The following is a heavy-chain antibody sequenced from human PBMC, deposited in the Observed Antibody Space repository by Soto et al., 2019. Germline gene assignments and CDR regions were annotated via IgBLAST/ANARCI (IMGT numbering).Heavy chain of an antibody. V-gene: IGHV1-69*02. Sequence: QVQLVQSGAEVKKPGSSVKVSCKASGGTFSSYTISWVRQAPGQGLEWMGRIIPILGIANYAQKIQGRVTITADKSTSTAYMELSSLRSEDTAVYYCATESRSMVRGVIHDYWGQGTLVTVSS. CDR2: IIPILGIA. CDR3: ATESRSMVRGVIHDY. D-gene: IGHD3-10*01. J-gene: IGHJ4*02. CDR1: GGTFSSYT.